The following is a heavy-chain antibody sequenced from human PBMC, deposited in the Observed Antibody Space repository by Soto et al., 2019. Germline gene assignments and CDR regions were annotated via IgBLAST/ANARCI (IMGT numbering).Heavy chain of an antibody. CDR2: INHSGST. CDR3: ARVDDY. J-gene: IGHJ4*02. Sequence: QVQLQQWGAGLLKPSETLSLTCDVYGGSLSGYYWSWIRQPPGKGLEWIGEINHSGSTNYNPSLKSRVTISIDTSKNQFSLQLSSVTAADTAVYYCARVDDYWGQGTLVNVSS. V-gene: IGHV4-34*01. CDR1: GGSLSGYY.